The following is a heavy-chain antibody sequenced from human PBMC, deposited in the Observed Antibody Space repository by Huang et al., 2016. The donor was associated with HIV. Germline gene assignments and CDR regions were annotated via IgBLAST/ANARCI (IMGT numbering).Heavy chain of an antibody. D-gene: IGHD2-8*02. V-gene: IGHV3-53*01. Sequence: EVQLVESGGGLIQPGGSLRLSCAASGFTVSTNYMTWVRQAPGKGLEWVSLMYSGGTTYYADSVKGRFTISRDDSENTLYLHMTSLRAGDTAVYYCAKEGDTGAALGYWDQGTLVTVS. CDR3: AKEGDTGAALGY. J-gene: IGHJ4*02. CDR1: GFTVSTNY. CDR2: MYSGGTT.